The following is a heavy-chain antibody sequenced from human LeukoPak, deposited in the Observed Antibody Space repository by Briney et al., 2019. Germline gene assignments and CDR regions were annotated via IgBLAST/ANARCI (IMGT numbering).Heavy chain of an antibody. D-gene: IGHD6-19*01. J-gene: IGHJ4*02. CDR3: ARGRKGQWLVRRFDY. CDR1: GGSISSYY. Sequence: PSETLSLTCTVSGGSISSYYWSWIRQPPGKGLEWIGYIYYSGSTNYNPSLKSRVTISVDTSKNQFSLKLSSVTAADTAVYYCARGRKGQWLVRRFDYWGQGTLVTASS. V-gene: IGHV4-59*01. CDR2: IYYSGST.